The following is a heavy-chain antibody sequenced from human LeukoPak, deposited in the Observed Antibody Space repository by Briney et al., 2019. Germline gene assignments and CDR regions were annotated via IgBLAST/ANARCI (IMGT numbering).Heavy chain of an antibody. CDR2: MWYDGRKK. CDR3: AGDPTTVTTGVLGY. D-gene: IGHD4-17*01. CDR1: GFTFRSYG. J-gene: IGHJ4*01. V-gene: IGHV3-33*01. Sequence: GGSLRLSCAASGFTFRSYGMHWVRQAPGKGLEWVAVMWYDGRKKDYADSVKGRFIISRDNSKNTVYLQMNSLRADDTAVYYCAGDPTTVTTGVLGYWGQGTLVTVSS.